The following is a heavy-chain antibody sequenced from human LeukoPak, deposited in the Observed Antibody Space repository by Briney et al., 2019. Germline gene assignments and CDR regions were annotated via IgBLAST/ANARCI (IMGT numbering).Heavy chain of an antibody. V-gene: IGHV4-34*01. CDR3: ARRWNYGRNYYIDV. CDR1: GGSFSNYY. CDR2: INDSGRT. D-gene: IGHD1-7*01. J-gene: IGHJ6*03. Sequence: SETLSLTCAVYGGSFSNYYWSWIRQPPGKGLEWIGEINDSGRTNYNPSLMGRVTVSVDTSKNQFSLRLTSVTATDTAVYYCARRWNYGRNYYIDVWGNGATVSVSS.